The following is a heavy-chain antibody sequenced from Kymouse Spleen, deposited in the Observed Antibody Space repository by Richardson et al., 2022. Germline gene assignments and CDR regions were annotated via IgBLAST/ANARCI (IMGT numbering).Heavy chain of an antibody. CDR1: GFTFSSYG. J-gene: IGHJ4*02. V-gene: IGHV3-33*01. D-gene: IGHD5-18,IGHD5-18*01. CDR3: ARVDTAMANYFDY. CDR2: IWYDGSNK. Sequence: QVQLVESGGGVVQPGRSLRLSCAASGFTFSSYGMHWVRQAPGKGLEWVAVIWYDGSNKYYADSVKGRFTISRDNSKNTLYLQMNSLRAEDTAVYYCARVDTAMANYFDYWGQGTLVTVSS.